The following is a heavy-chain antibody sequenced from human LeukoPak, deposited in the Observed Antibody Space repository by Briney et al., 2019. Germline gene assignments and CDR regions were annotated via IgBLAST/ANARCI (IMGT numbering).Heavy chain of an antibody. D-gene: IGHD3-10*01. V-gene: IGHV4-34*01. J-gene: IGHJ3*02. CDR3: ARSPLIWFGEPRGNAFDI. CDR1: GGSFSGYY. CDR2: INDSGST. Sequence: SETLSLTCAVYGGSFSGYYWRWLRQPPGKGLEWIGEINDSGSTNYYPSLKSRVTISVDASKTQFSLKLSSVTAADTAVYYCARSPLIWFGEPRGNAFDIWGQGTIVTVSS.